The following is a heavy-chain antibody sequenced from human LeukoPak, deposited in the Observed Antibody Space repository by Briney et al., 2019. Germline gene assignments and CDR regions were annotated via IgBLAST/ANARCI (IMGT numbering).Heavy chain of an antibody. CDR3: AVGALPDYDY. CDR2: ISSSSSYI. Sequence: PGGSLGLSCAASGFTFSSYSMNWVRQAPGKGLEWVSSISSSSSYIYYADSVKGRFTISRDNAKNSLYLQMNSLRAEDTAVYYCAVGALPDYDYWGQGTLVTVSS. J-gene: IGHJ4*02. CDR1: GFTFSSYS. D-gene: IGHD1-26*01. V-gene: IGHV3-21*01.